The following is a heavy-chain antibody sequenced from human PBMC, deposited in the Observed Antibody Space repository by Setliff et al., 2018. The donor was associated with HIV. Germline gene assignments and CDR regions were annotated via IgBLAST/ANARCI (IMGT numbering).Heavy chain of an antibody. CDR3: ARRDGRSMNAFEI. D-gene: IGHD6-13*01. Sequence: GGSLRLSCVASGFTFGNTWVTWVRQAPGKGLEWVGRFKGKSESGITDYAVSVSGRFTISRDESKTTIYLNMNNLKASDTATYYCARRDGRSMNAFEIWGPGTMVTVSS. CDR1: GFTFGNTW. V-gene: IGHV3-15*01. J-gene: IGHJ3*02. CDR2: FKGKSESGIT.